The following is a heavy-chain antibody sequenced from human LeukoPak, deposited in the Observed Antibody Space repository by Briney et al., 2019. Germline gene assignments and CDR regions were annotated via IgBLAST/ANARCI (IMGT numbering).Heavy chain of an antibody. CDR2: IYYTGLT. CDR3: GGMMAANGAVSFDY. D-gene: IGHD1-26*01. Sequence: SETLSLTCTASGGSISNYYWTWIRQPPGKGLEWIGYIYYTGLTNYNPSPRSRVTTLLDENTNQFSLNQNSVTGADNAVFFWGGMMAANGAVSFDYWGQGTLVTVSS. J-gene: IGHJ4*02. V-gene: IGHV4-59*01. CDR1: GGSISNYY.